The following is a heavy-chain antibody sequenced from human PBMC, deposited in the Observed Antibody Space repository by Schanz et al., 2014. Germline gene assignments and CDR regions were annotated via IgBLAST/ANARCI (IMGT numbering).Heavy chain of an antibody. V-gene: IGHV3-23*04. CDR3: ARGVRIDY. Sequence: EVHLVESGGGLVQPGGSLRLSCAASGFTVSSNYMSWVRQAPGKGLEWVSGISGSGGSTYDADSVKGRFTISRDTPKNTLYLQMNNLRAEDTAVYYCARGVRIDYWGQGTLVTVSS. J-gene: IGHJ4*02. CDR2: ISGSGGST. D-gene: IGHD3-3*01. CDR1: GFTVSSNY.